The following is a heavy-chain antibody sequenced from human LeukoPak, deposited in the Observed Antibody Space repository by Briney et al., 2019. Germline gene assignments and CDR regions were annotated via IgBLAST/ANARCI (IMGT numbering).Heavy chain of an antibody. D-gene: IGHD6-13*01. V-gene: IGHV3-7*01. Sequence: PGGSLRLSCAASGFTSSSYWMSWVRQAPGKGLEWVANIKQDGGETYYVDSVKGRFTISRDNAKNSLYLQMNSLRAEDTAVYYCARGYSSSWYWDYWGQGTLVTVSS. CDR2: IKQDGGET. CDR1: GFTSSSYW. CDR3: ARGYSSSWYWDY. J-gene: IGHJ4*02.